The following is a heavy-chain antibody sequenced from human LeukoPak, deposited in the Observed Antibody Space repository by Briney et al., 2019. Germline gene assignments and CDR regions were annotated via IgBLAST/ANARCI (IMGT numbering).Heavy chain of an antibody. CDR3: ARDLSVVGLYGMDI. CDR1: GFTFSSYS. V-gene: IGHV3-21*01. J-gene: IGHJ6*02. Sequence: GGSLRLSCAASGFTFSSYSMNWVRQAPGRGLEWVSSISSSSSYIYYADSVKGRFTISRDNAKNSLYLQTNSLRAEDTAVYYCARDLSVVGLYGMDIWGQGTTVTVSS. CDR2: ISSSSSYI. D-gene: IGHD2-15*01.